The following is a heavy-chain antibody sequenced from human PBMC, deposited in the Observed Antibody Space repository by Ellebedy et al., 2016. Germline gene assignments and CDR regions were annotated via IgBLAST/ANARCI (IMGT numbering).Heavy chain of an antibody. CDR1: GYTFTRYF. J-gene: IGHJ5*02. Sequence: ASVKVSCXASGYTFTRYFMHWVRQAPGQGLEWMGWINPSSGDTRYAENFQGRVTMTRDTSISTAYMELSRLTYDDTAVYYCARDSGSKGANWFDPWGQGTLVTVSS. D-gene: IGHD1-26*01. CDR2: INPSSGDT. CDR3: ARDSGSKGANWFDP. V-gene: IGHV1-2*02.